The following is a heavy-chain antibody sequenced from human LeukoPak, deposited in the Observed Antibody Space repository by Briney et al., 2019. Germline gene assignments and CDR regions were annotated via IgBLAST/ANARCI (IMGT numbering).Heavy chain of an antibody. CDR2: INPNSGGT. CDR1: GYTFTGYY. D-gene: IGHD5-24*01. J-gene: IGHJ4*02. Sequence: ASVKVSCKASGYTFTGYYMQWVRQAPGQGLEWMGWINPNSGGTNYAQKFQGRVTMTRDTSISTAYMELSRLRSDDTAVSYCARIPMATNEVDYWSQGTLVTVSS. CDR3: ARIPMATNEVDY. V-gene: IGHV1-2*02.